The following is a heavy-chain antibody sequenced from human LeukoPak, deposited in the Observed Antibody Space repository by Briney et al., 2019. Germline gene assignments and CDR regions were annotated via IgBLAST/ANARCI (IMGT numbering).Heavy chain of an antibody. Sequence: GGSLRLSCAASGFTFSDYYMSWIRQAPGKGLEWVSYISSSGSTIYYADSVKGRFTISRDNAKNSLYLQMNSLRAEDTAVYYCARYSYYDFWSGYLYYFAYWGQGTLVTVSS. D-gene: IGHD3-3*01. J-gene: IGHJ4*02. V-gene: IGHV3-11*04. CDR3: ARYSYYDFWSGYLYYFAY. CDR2: ISSSGSTI. CDR1: GFTFSDYY.